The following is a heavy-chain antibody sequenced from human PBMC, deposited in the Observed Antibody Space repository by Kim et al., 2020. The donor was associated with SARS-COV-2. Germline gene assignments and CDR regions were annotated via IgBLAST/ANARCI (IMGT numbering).Heavy chain of an antibody. CDR1: RFTFSSSA. D-gene: IGHD2-2*01. CDR2: IFGSGHGT. V-gene: IGHV3-23*01. J-gene: IGHJ2*01. CDR3: AKNVHITSVTFLWYFDL. Sequence: GGSLRLSCAASRFTFSSSAMTWVRQAPGKGLEWVSSIFGSGHGTYYADSVKGHFIISRDNSKNTLYLQMNNLRADDTAVYYCAKNVHITSVTFLWYFDLWGRGTSVIVSS.